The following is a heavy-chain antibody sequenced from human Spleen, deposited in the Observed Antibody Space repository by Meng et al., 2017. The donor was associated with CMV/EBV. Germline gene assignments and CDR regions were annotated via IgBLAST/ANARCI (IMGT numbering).Heavy chain of an antibody. D-gene: IGHD5-18*01. CDR2: IGTAGDT. Sequence: GESLKISCAASGFTVSRYDMYWVRQATGKSLEWVAGIGTAGDTYYPGSVRGRFSISRENAKNSLYLQMNSLRAGDTAVYYCIRGGIQRSGLDSMDVWGQGPRSPSP. CDR1: GFTVSRYD. J-gene: IGHJ6*02. V-gene: IGHV3-13*01. CDR3: IRGGIQRSGLDSMDV.